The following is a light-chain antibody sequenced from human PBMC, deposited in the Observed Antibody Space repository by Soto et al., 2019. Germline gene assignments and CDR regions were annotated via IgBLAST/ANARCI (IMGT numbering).Light chain of an antibody. CDR1: RGISNY. J-gene: IGKJ1*01. CDR2: GAS. V-gene: IGKV1-27*01. CDR3: QKYDRAPWT. Sequence: DFQMTQSPSSLSASVGDRVTISCRASRGISNYLAWYQQKPGKVPKLLIYGASTLQSGVPSRFSGSGSETDFTLTISSRQPEDVGSYYCQKYDRAPWTFGQGTKVEVK.